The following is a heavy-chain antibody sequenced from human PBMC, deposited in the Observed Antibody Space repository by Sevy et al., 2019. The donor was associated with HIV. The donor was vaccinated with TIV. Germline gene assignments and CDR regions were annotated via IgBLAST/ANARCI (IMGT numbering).Heavy chain of an antibody. V-gene: IGHV3-11*01. CDR3: ARDLASGSFFSLYFDY. D-gene: IGHD3-10*01. CDR1: GLNVRDYF. CDR2: ISSSGTII. Sequence: GGSLRLSCAASGLNVRDYFMSWIRQAPGKRPEWVSYISSSGTIIYYAESVKGRFTISRDNAKNSLYLQMNSLRAEDTAIYYCARDLASGSFFSLYFDYWGQGTLVTVSS. J-gene: IGHJ4*02.